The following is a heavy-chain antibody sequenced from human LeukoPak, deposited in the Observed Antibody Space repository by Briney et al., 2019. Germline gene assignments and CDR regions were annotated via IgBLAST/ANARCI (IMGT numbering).Heavy chain of an antibody. CDR2: IYTSGST. CDR3: ASTDYYDSRGSHPHHAFDI. D-gene: IGHD3-22*01. Sequence: SETLSLTCTVSGGSISSYYWSWIRQPAGKGLEWIGRIYTSGSTNYNPSLKSRVTMSVDTSKNQFSLKLSSVTAADTAVYYCASTDYYDSRGSHPHHAFDIWGQGTMVTVSS. CDR1: GGSISSYY. J-gene: IGHJ3*02. V-gene: IGHV4-4*07.